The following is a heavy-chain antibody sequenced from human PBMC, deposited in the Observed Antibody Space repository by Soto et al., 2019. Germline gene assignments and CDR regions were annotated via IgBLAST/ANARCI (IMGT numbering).Heavy chain of an antibody. Sequence: SVKVSCKASGGSLSNSGIVWVRQAPGQGLEWMGGITPISATPDYAQKLQGRVTITADESTRTVYMELRSLRSEDTAVYYCARDRPNAIFGAVLSYGLDVWGQGTTVTVSS. J-gene: IGHJ6*02. CDR3: ARDRPNAIFGAVLSYGLDV. D-gene: IGHD3-3*01. CDR2: ITPISATP. V-gene: IGHV1-69*13. CDR1: GGSLSNSG.